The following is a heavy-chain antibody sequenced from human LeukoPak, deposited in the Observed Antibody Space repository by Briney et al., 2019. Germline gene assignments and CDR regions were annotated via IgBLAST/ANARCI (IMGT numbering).Heavy chain of an antibody. CDR1: GRSLSSGGYY. J-gene: IGHJ4*02. V-gene: IGHV4-31*03. D-gene: IGHD3-10*01. Sequence: PSETLSLTCTVSGRSLSSGGYYWSWIRQHPGKGLEWIGYIYYSGSTYYNPSHKSRVTISVDTSKNQFSLKLSSVTAADTAVYYCARNYGSGSYREGFDYWGQGTLV. CDR3: ARNYGSGSYREGFDY. CDR2: IYYSGST.